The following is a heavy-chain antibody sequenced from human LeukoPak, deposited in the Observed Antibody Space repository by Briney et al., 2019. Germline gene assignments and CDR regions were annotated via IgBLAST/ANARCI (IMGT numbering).Heavy chain of an antibody. CDR2: ISTYNGNT. CDR1: GYTFTKYG. CDR3: ARWVGSANWFDP. Sequence: ASVTVSCKASGYTFTKYGITWVRQAPGQGLEWMGWISTYNGNTNYAQKLQGRVTMTTDTSTSTAYMELRSLISDDAAVYYCARWVGSANWFDPWGQGTLVTVSS. D-gene: IGHD3-10*01. J-gene: IGHJ5*02. V-gene: IGHV1-18*01.